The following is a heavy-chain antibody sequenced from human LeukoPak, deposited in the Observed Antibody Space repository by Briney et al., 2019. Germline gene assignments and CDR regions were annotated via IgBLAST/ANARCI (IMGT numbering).Heavy chain of an antibody. CDR3: ARDSVEVRGVIIPYYFDY. CDR1: GFTFSSYA. V-gene: IGHV3-30-3*01. J-gene: IGHJ4*02. CDR2: ISYDGSNK. D-gene: IGHD3-10*01. Sequence: GGSLRLTCAASGFTFSSYAMHWVRQAPGKGLEWVAVISYDGSNKYYADSVKGRFTISRDNSKNTLYLQMNSLRAEDTAVYYCARDSVEVRGVIIPYYFDYWGQGTLVTVSS.